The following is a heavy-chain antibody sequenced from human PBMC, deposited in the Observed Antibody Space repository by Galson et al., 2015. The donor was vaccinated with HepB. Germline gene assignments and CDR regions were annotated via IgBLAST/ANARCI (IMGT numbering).Heavy chain of an antibody. Sequence: WVRQAPGKGLEWVAVILYDGSSKYYADSVKGRFTISRDNSKNTLFLQMNSLGAEDTAVYYCAKRIHYSSTWGRTHYYSYYGMDVWGQGTTVTVSS. CDR3: AKRIHYSSTWGRTHYYSYYGMDV. V-gene: IGHV3-30*18. CDR2: ILYDGSSK. J-gene: IGHJ6*02. D-gene: IGHD6-13*01.